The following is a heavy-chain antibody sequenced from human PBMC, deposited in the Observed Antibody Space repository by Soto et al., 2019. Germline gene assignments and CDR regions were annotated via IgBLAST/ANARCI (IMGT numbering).Heavy chain of an antibody. D-gene: IGHD3-22*01. J-gene: IGHJ6*02. CDR1: GGSISSSSYY. V-gene: IGHV4-39*01. Sequence: SETLSITCTVSGGSISSSSYYWGWIRQPPGKGLEWIGSIYYSGSTYYNPSLKSRVTISVDTSKNQFSLKLSSVTAADTAVYYCARLDSSGYPYYGMDVWGQGTAVTVS. CDR2: IYYSGST. CDR3: ARLDSSGYPYYGMDV.